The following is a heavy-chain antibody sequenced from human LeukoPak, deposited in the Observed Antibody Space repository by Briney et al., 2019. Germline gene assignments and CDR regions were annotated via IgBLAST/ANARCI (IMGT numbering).Heavy chain of an antibody. CDR2: ISAYNGNT. V-gene: IGHV1-18*01. CDR1: GYTFTSYG. Sequence: AAVKVSCKASGYTFTSYGISWVRQAPGQGLGWMGWISAYNGNTNYVQKLQGRVTMTTDTSTSTAYMELRSLRSDDTAVYYCARELVPIAAAGTIGWFDPWGQGTLVTVSS. J-gene: IGHJ5*02. CDR3: ARELVPIAAAGTIGWFDP. D-gene: IGHD6-13*01.